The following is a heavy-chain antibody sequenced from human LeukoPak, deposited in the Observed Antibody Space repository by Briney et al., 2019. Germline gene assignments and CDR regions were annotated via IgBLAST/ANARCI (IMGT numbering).Heavy chain of an antibody. CDR3: ARLRGNYFPDY. CDR2: IYYSGST. Sequence: SETLSLTCTVSGVSISSYYWTWIRQPPGEGLEWIGYIYYSGSTNYNPSLRSRVTISVDTSKNQFSLKLNSVTAADTAVYYCARLRGNYFPDYWGQGTLVTVSS. CDR1: GVSISSYY. D-gene: IGHD2/OR15-2a*01. J-gene: IGHJ4*02. V-gene: IGHV4-59*01.